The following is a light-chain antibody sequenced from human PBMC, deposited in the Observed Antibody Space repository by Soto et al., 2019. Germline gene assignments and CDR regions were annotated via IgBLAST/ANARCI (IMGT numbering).Light chain of an antibody. Sequence: EIVMTQSPATLSVSPVERATLSCRASQSITSDLAWYQEKPGQAPRLLIYGASTRATGIPARFSGSGSGTDFTLTIARLEPEDFAVYYCQQYGDSPRTFGQGTRLEIK. V-gene: IGKV3-15*01. J-gene: IGKJ5*01. CDR2: GAS. CDR3: QQYGDSPRT. CDR1: QSITSD.